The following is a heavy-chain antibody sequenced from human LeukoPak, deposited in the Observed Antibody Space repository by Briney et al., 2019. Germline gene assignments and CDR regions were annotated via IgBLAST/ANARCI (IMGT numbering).Heavy chain of an antibody. CDR1: GYSFTNYW. D-gene: IGHD2-15*01. CDR3: AGSQGYCSGGSACQFDP. J-gene: IGHJ5*02. CDR2: IYPGDSDT. Sequence: GESLKISCKGSGYSFTNYWIGWVRQMPGKGLEWMGIIYPGDSDTRYSPSYQGQVPISADKSISTAYLQWGSLKASDTAMYYCAGSQGYCSGGSACQFDPWGQGTLVTVSS. V-gene: IGHV5-51*01.